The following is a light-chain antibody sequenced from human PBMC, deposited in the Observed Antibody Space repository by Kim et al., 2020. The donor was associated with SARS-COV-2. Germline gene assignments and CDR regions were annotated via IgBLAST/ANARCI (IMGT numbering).Light chain of an antibody. CDR3: QQYNNWPPIT. V-gene: IGKV3-15*01. CDR1: QSVSSS. Sequence: SPGESATLSCRASQSVSSSLAWYQQKPGQAPRLLIYGASTRATGIPARFSGSGSGTEFTLTISSLQSEDFAVYYCQQYNNWPPITFGQGTRLEIK. CDR2: GAS. J-gene: IGKJ5*01.